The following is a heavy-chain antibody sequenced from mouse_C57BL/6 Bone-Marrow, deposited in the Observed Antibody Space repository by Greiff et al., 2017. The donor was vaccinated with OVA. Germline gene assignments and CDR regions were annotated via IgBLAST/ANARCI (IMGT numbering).Heavy chain of an antibody. CDR3: ARQFITTVVATDYYAMDY. V-gene: IGHV2-6-1*01. CDR2: IWSDGST. Sequence: QVQLQQSGPGLVAPSQSLSITCTVSGFSLTSYGVHWVRQPPGKGLEWLVVIWSDGSTTYNSALKSRLSISKDNSKSQVFLKMNSLQTDDTAMYYCARQFITTVVATDYYAMDYWGQGTSVTVSS. CDR1: GFSLTSYG. D-gene: IGHD1-1*01. J-gene: IGHJ4*01.